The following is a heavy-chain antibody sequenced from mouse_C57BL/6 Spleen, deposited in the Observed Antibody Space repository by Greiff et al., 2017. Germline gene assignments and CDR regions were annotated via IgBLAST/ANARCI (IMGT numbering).Heavy chain of an antibody. CDR3: ARRTTVVARGFAY. CDR2: IYPRSGNT. V-gene: IGHV1-81*01. D-gene: IGHD1-1*01. CDR1: GYTFTSYG. J-gene: IGHJ3*01. Sequence: QVQLQQSGAELARPGASVKLSCKASGYTFTSYGISWVKQRTGLGLEWIGEIYPRSGNTYYNEKFKGKATLTADKSSSTAYMELRSLTSEDSAVYFCARRTTVVARGFAYWGQGTLVTVSA.